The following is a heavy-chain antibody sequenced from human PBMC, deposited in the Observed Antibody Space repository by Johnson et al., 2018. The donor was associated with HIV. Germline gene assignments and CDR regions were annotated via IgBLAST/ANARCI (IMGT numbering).Heavy chain of an antibody. J-gene: IGHJ3*02. Sequence: ELQLVESGGGFVKPGGSLRLSCAASGFTFSDAWMNWVRQSPGKGLEWVGRIKSKVDCGTTDFPAPVKGRFSISRDDSKNTVYLQMNSLKSEDTAVYYCTTEGDAFDIWGQGTMVTVSS. CDR1: GFTFSDAW. CDR3: TTEGDAFDI. CDR2: IKSKVDCGTT. V-gene: IGHV3-15*01.